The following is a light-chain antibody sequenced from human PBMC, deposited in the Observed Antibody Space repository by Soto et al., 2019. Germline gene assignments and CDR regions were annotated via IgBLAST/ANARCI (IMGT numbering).Light chain of an antibody. J-gene: IGKJ5*01. Sequence: IVMTQSPDSLAVSLVESATINCKSSQSVLYTCNNKNYLAWYRQRPGQPPKLLLYWASTRASGVPDRFSGSGSGTDFTLTISSLQAEDVAVYYCQQYDTTPITFGQGTRLEIK. CDR1: QSVLYTCNNKNY. V-gene: IGKV4-1*01. CDR3: QQYDTTPIT. CDR2: WAS.